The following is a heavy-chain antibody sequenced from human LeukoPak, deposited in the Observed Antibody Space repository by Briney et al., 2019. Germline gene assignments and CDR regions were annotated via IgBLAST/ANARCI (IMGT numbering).Heavy chain of an antibody. CDR2: IYHSGST. J-gene: IGHJ4*02. V-gene: IGHV4-4*02. Sequence: PSETLSLTCAVSGGSISSSNWWSWVRQPPGKGLEWIGEIYHSGSTNYNPSLKSRVTISVDKSKNQFSLKLSSVTAADTAVYYCARGGNFQDDYVWGSYRYSTIENPVDYWGQGTLVTVSS. CDR1: GGSISSSNW. D-gene: IGHD3-16*02. CDR3: ARGGNFQDDYVWGSYRYSTIENPVDY.